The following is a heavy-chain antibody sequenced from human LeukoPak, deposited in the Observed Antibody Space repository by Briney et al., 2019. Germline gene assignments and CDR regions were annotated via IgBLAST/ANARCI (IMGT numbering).Heavy chain of an antibody. CDR1: GFTFSSYA. CDR3: ARGGDYVWGSYRPYYFDY. V-gene: IGHV3-30*03. J-gene: IGHJ4*02. Sequence: PGGSLRLSCAASGFTFSSYAMHWVRQAPGKGLEWVAVISYDGSNKYYADSVKGRFSISRDNSKNTLYLQMSSLRDEDTAVYYCARGGDYVWGSYRPYYFDYWGQGTLVTVSS. D-gene: IGHD3-16*02. CDR2: ISYDGSNK.